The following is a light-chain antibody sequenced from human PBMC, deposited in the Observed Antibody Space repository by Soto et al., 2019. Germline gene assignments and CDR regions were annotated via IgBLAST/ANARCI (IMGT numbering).Light chain of an antibody. Sequence: DIQMTQSPSTLSASVGDRVTITCRASQSISSWLAWYQQKPGKAPNLLIYKASTLESGVPSRFSGSGSGPEFTLTVSSLQPDDFATYYCQQYYSYPLTCGGGTKVEIK. V-gene: IGKV1-5*03. CDR1: QSISSW. J-gene: IGKJ4*01. CDR3: QQYYSYPLT. CDR2: KAS.